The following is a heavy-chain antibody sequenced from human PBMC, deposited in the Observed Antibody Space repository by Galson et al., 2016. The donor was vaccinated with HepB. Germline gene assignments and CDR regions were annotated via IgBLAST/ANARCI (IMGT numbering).Heavy chain of an antibody. CDR1: GLTVSSNH. V-gene: IGHV3-53*01. CDR2: IRRDGGT. J-gene: IGHJ4*02. Sequence: SLRLSCAASGLTVSSNHMTWVRQAPGKGLEWVAIIRRDGGTSYADSVKGRFTISRDTSKNTVYLQMISLRAEDSAVYFCAGGRVRDYWGQGTLVTVST. CDR3: AGGRVRDY.